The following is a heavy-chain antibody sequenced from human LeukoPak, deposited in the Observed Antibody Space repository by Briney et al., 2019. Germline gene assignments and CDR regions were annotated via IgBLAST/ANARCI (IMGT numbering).Heavy chain of an antibody. V-gene: IGHV3-7*01. J-gene: IGHJ6*02. CDR2: IKEDGSEE. CDR1: GFTFSNHW. Sequence: GGSLRLSCVASGFTFSNHWMSWVRQAPGKGPEWVANIKEDGSEEQYVDSVKGRFTISRDNAQNSLFLQMNSLSVEDTAVYYCGRDMDVWGQGTTVTVSS. CDR3: GRDMDV.